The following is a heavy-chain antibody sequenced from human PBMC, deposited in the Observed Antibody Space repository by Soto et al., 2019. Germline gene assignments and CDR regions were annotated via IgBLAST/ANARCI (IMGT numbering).Heavy chain of an antibody. J-gene: IGHJ4*02. V-gene: IGHV6-1*01. Sequence: PSQTLSLTCVISGDSVSSNSAAWNWIRQSPSRGLEWLRRTYYRSKWYSDYAASVESRLTVNPDTSKNHSSLQLNSVTPEDTAVYACARREQYSGRCFDYWGQGTLVTVSS. CDR2: TYYRSKWYS. D-gene: IGHD1-26*01. CDR3: ARREQYSGRCFDY. CDR1: GDSVSSNSAA.